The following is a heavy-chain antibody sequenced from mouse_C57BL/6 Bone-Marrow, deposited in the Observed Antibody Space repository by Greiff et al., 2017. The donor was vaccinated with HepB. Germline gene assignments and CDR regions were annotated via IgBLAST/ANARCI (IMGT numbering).Heavy chain of an antibody. CDR2: IYPRSGNT. V-gene: IGHV1-81*01. J-gene: IGHJ2*01. CDR3: ARDLYY. CDR1: GYTFTSYG. Sequence: QVHVKQSGAELARPGASVKLSCKASGYTFTSYGISWVKQRTGQGLEWIGEIYPRSGNTYYNEKFKGKATLTADKSSSTAYMELSSLTSEDSAVYFCARDLYYLGQGTNLTVSS. D-gene: IGHD1-1*01.